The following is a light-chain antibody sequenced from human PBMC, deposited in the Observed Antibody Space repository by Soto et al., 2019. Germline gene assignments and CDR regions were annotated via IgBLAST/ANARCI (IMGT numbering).Light chain of an antibody. J-gene: IGKJ2*01. Sequence: DIVMTQSPDSLAVSLGERATINCKSSQSVLYSSNNKNYLAWYQQKPGQSPKLLIYWASTRESGVPDRFSGSGSGTDFTLTISSLQAEDVAVYYCQQYYPIPPYTFGQGTKLEIK. CDR2: WAS. CDR3: QQYYPIPPYT. V-gene: IGKV4-1*01. CDR1: QSVLYSSNNKNY.